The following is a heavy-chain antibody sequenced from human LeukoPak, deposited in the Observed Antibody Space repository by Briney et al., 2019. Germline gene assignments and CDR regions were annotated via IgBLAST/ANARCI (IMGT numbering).Heavy chain of an antibody. V-gene: IGHV3-33*01. CDR1: GFTFSSYG. J-gene: IGHJ5*02. CDR2: IWYDGSNK. D-gene: IGHD6-19*01. Sequence: SGGSLRLSCAASGFTFSSYGMPWVRQAPGRGLEWVAVIWYDGSNKYYADSVKGRFTISRDNSKNTLYLQMNSLRAEDTAVYYCARAVYSSGWYNWFDPWGQGTLVTVSS. CDR3: ARAVYSSGWYNWFDP.